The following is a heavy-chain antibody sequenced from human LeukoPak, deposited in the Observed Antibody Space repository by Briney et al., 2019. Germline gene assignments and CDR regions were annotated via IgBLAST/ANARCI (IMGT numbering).Heavy chain of an antibody. D-gene: IGHD3-10*01. J-gene: IGHJ4*02. Sequence: GGSLRLSCAASGFTFSSYWMSWVRQAPGKGLEWVANIEQDGSEKYYVDSVKGRFTNSRDNAKNSLYLQMNSLRAEDTAVYYCARKITMVRGVIWRGFFDYWGQGTLVTVSS. CDR1: GFTFSSYW. CDR2: IEQDGSEK. CDR3: ARKITMVRGVIWRGFFDY. V-gene: IGHV3-7*01.